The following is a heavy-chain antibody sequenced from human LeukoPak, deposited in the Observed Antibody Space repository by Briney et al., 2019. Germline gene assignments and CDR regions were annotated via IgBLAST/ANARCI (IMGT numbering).Heavy chain of an antibody. CDR2: ISDSSSTI. D-gene: IGHD6-13*01. V-gene: IGHV3-48*01. CDR1: GFTFSTYS. CDR3: ARDLTSSWHGFDY. Sequence: GGSLRLSCAASGFTFSTYSMNWVRQAPGKGLEWVSYISDSSSTIYYADSVKGRFTISRDNAKNSLYLQMHTLRAEDTAVYYCARDLTSSWHGFDYWGQGTLVTVSS. J-gene: IGHJ4*02.